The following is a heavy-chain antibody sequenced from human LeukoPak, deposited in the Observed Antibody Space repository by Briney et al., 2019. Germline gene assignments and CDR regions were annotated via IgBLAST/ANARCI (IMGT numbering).Heavy chain of an antibody. CDR1: GGSISSSSYY. V-gene: IGHV4-39*01. CDR3: ARRSIAVDGSFDY. Sequence: PSETLSLTCTVSGGSISSSSYYWGWIRQPPGKGLEWIGSIYYSGSTYYNLSLKSRVTMSVDTSKNQFSLKLSSVTAADTAVYYCARRSIAVDGSFDYWGQGTPVTVSS. CDR2: IYYSGST. D-gene: IGHD6-19*01. J-gene: IGHJ4*02.